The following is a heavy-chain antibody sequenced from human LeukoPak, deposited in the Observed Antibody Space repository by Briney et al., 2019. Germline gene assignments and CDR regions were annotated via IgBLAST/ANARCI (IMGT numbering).Heavy chain of an antibody. CDR1: GGSFSGYY. CDR3: ASYASRAWFDP. V-gene: IGHV4-34*09. D-gene: IGHD3-22*01. J-gene: IGHJ5*02. CDR2: IYYSGST. Sequence: PSETLSLTCAVYGGSFSGYYWSWIRQPPGKGLEWIGYIYYSGSTYYNPSLKSRVTISVDTSKNQFSLKLSSVTAADTAVYYCASYASRAWFDPWGQGTLVTVSS.